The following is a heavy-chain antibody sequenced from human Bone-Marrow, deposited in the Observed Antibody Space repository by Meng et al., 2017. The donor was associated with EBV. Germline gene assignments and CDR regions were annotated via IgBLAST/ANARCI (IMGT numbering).Heavy chain of an antibody. V-gene: IGHV1-2*06. CDR2: IDPNSGGA. D-gene: IGHD4-11*01. J-gene: IGHJ4*02. Sequence: SGVRGTQAGASFKFSCTASTYAFTGHHMPWVRQAPVQGLGWMGRIDPNSGGADYAQKFQGGVTMTRDTSISTFYMELSRLTSDDTAVYFCARASDYGNDLDYWGQGTLVTVSS. CDR1: TYAFTGHH. CDR3: ARASDYGNDLDY.